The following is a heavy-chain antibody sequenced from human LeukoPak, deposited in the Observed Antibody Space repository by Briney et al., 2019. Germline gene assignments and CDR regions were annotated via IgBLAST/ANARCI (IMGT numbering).Heavy chain of an antibody. Sequence: PSETLSLTCTVSGGSISSSSYYWGWIRQPPGKGLEWIGSIYYSGSTNYNPSLKSRVTISVDTSKNQFSLKLSSVTAADTAVYYCARGRGITIFGVARDWFDPWGQGTLVTVSS. J-gene: IGHJ5*02. CDR1: GGSISSSSYY. V-gene: IGHV4-39*07. CDR2: IYYSGST. CDR3: ARGRGITIFGVARDWFDP. D-gene: IGHD3-3*01.